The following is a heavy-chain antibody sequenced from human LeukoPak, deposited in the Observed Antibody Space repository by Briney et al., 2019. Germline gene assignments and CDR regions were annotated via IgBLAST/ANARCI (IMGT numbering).Heavy chain of an antibody. Sequence: GGSLRLSCAASGFTFSSYSMNWVRQAPGKGLEWVSSISSSSSYIYYADSVKGRFTISRDNAKNSLYLQMNSLRVEDTAVYYCAKDPTIWFGGTDYWGQGTLVTVSS. CDR3: AKDPTIWFGGTDY. J-gene: IGHJ4*02. V-gene: IGHV3-21*01. CDR1: GFTFSSYS. CDR2: ISSSSSYI. D-gene: IGHD3-10*01.